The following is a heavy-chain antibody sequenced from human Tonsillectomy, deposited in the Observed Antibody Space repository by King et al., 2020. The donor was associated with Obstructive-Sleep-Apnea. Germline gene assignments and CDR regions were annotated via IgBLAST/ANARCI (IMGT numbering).Heavy chain of an antibody. V-gene: IGHV4-39*07. J-gene: IGHJ4*02. Sequence: QLQESGPGLVKPSETLSLTCTVSGDSISTSYYWTWIRQSPGKGLEGIGTIYYSGSTYYNPSLKSRITISVDTSKNQFSLNLSSVTAADTAVYYCARGPSLGEENDYWGQGTLVTVSS. CDR3: ARGPSLGEENDY. CDR1: GDSISTSYY. D-gene: IGHD2-21*01. CDR2: IYYSGST.